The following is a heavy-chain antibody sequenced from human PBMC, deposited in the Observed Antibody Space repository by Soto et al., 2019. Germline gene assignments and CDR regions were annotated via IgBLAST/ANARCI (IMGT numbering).Heavy chain of an antibody. CDR1: GYTFTSYG. CDR3: ARDRKDIVVVVAADWFDP. CDR2: ISAYNGNT. D-gene: IGHD2-15*01. Sequence: QVQLVQSGAEVKKPGASVKVSCKASGYTFTSYGISWVRQAPGQGLEWMGWISAYNGNTNYAQKLQGRVTMTTDTSTSTDYMELRSLRSDDTAVYYCARDRKDIVVVVAADWFDPWGQGTLVTVSS. V-gene: IGHV1-18*04. J-gene: IGHJ5*02.